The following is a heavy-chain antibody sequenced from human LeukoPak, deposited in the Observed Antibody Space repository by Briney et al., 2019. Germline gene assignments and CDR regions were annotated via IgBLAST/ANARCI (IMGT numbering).Heavy chain of an antibody. CDR2: ISWNSGSI. V-gene: IGHV3-9*01. D-gene: IGHD6-19*01. Sequence: GGSLRLSCAASGFTFDDYAMRWVRQAPGKGLEWVSGISWNSGSIGYADSVKGRFTISRDNAKNSLYLQMNSLRAEDTALYYCAKGVYSSGWYLFDYWGQGTLVTVSS. J-gene: IGHJ4*02. CDR1: GFTFDDYA. CDR3: AKGVYSSGWYLFDY.